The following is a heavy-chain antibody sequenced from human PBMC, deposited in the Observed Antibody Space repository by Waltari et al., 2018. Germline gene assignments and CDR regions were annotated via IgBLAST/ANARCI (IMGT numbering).Heavy chain of an antibody. CDR2: VDPEDGET. CDR3: ATAIIDFVVVPAAIGGWFDP. J-gene: IGHJ5*02. Sequence: EVQLVQSGAEVKKPGATVKISCKASGYTFTDYYMHWVQQAPGKGLEWMGRVDPEDGETIYAEKFQGRVTITADTSTDTAYMELSSLRSEDTAVYYCATAIIDFVVVPAAIGGWFDPWGQGTLVTVSS. D-gene: IGHD2-2*01. CDR1: GYTFTDYY. V-gene: IGHV1-69-2*01.